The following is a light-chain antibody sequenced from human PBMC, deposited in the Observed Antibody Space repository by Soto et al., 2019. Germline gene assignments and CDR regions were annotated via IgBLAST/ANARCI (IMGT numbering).Light chain of an antibody. J-gene: IGKJ3*01. V-gene: IGKV1-9*01. CDR1: QGISNF. Sequence: IQLTQSPSSLSASVGDRVSISCLASQGISNFLAWYQQKPGKAPKLLIYAASTLQSGVTSRFSGSGSGTNFTLTISRLQPEDFATYYCQQLNSYPRTFGPGTKVDIK. CDR2: AAS. CDR3: QQLNSYPRT.